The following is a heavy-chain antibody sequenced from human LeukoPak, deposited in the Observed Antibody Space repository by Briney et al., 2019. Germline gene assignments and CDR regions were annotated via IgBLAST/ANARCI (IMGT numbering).Heavy chain of an antibody. Sequence: GSLRLSCAASGFTFSSYSMSWVRQAPGKGLEWVSAISSDSSYIYYADSMRGRFTISRDNAMKSLFLQMNSLRVADTAVYYCARVRYSPSRNGIDWWGQGTLVTVSS. CDR1: GFTFSSYS. V-gene: IGHV3-21*01. J-gene: IGHJ4*02. CDR2: ISSDSSYI. D-gene: IGHD5-12*01. CDR3: ARVRYSPSRNGIDW.